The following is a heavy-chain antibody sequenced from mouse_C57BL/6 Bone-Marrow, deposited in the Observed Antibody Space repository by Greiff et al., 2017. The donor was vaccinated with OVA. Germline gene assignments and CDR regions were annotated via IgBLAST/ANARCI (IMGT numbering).Heavy chain of an antibody. CDR1: GYTFTDYY. CDR2: IFPGSGST. J-gene: IGHJ1*03. CDR3: ARPGNYDYCYWYFDV. D-gene: IGHD2-4*01. V-gene: IGHV1-75*01. Sequence: VQLQQSGPELVKPGASVKISCKASGYTFTDYYINWVKQRPGQGLEWIGWIFPGSGSTYYNEKFKGKATLTVDKSSSTAYMLLSSLTSEDSAVYFCARPGNYDYCYWYFDVWGTGTTVTVSS.